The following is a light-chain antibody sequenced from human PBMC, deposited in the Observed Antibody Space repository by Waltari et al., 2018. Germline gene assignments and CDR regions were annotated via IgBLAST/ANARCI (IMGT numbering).Light chain of an antibody. CDR2: RAS. V-gene: IGKV3D-15*01. CDR1: QRAKTS. J-gene: IGKJ1*01. Sequence: EVVMTQSPATLSVSPGERVSLSCRASQRAKTSLAWYQQTPGQAPRLLIQRASTRAAGVPDRFSGSGSGTEFTLTISSLQSEDSAIYYCQQYNIWPWTFGPGTNVDIK. CDR3: QQYNIWPWT.